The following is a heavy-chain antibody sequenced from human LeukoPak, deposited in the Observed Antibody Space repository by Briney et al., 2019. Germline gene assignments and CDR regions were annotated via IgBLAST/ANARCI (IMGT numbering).Heavy chain of an antibody. J-gene: IGHJ4*02. CDR2: IYYSGST. Sequence: PSQTLSLTCTVSGGSISSGGYYWSWLRQHPGKGLEWIGHIYYSGSTYYNPSLKSRVTISVDTSKNQFSLKLSSVTAADTAVYYCAGASTVTTSQVDYWGQGTLVTVSS. CDR3: AGASTVTTSQVDY. CDR1: GGSISSGGYY. V-gene: IGHV4-31*03. D-gene: IGHD4-17*01.